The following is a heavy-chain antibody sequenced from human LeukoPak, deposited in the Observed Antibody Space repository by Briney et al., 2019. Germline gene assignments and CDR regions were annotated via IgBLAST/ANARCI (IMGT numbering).Heavy chain of an antibody. CDR2: MNPNSGNT. CDR3: ARPPRGYSYGRAFDI. D-gene: IGHD5-18*01. J-gene: IGHJ3*02. V-gene: IGHV1-8*01. CDR1: GYTFTSYD. Sequence: ASVKVSCKASGYTFTSYDINWVRQATGQGLEWMGWMNPNSGNTGYAQKFQGRVTMTRNTSISTAYMELSSLRSDDTAVYYCARPPRGYSYGRAFDIWGQGTMVTVSS.